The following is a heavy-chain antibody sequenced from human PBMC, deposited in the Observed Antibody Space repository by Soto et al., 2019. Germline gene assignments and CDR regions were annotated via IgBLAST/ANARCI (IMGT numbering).Heavy chain of an antibody. CDR3: ARMRGLGEISPYFSN. V-gene: IGHV4-59*01. D-gene: IGHD3-16*02. CDR2: IYYSGRT. J-gene: IGHJ4*02. CDR1: VGSISDYQ. Sequence: QVQLQESGPGLVRPSETLSLTCSVSVGSISDYQWNWIRQSPGKGLEWIGYIYYSGRTNYNPSLKTRVTISLHTSTKQFSLRLRAVTAADTAVYYCARMRGLGEISPYFSNWGQGTLVTVSS.